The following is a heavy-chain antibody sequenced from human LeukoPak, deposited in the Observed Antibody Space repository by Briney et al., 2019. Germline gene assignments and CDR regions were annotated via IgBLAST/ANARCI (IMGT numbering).Heavy chain of an antibody. Sequence: SETLSLTCTVSGGSISSGVYYWSWIRQHPGKGLEWIGYIYYSGSTYYNPSLKSRVTISVDTSKNQFSLKLSSVTAADTAVYYCARVPYYYGSGSYNYWGQGTLVTVSS. CDR3: ARVPYYYGSGSYNY. D-gene: IGHD3-10*01. J-gene: IGHJ4*02. V-gene: IGHV4-31*03. CDR2: IYYSGST. CDR1: GGSISSGVYY.